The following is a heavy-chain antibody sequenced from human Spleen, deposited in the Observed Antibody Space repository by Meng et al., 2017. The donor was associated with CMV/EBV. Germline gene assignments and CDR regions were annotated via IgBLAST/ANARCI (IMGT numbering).Heavy chain of an antibody. J-gene: IGHJ5*02. CDR3: ARDPNYYRSGYYAP. Sequence: SVKVSCKTSGGTFRSYGISWVRQAPGQGLEWMGGIIPGFGAANYAQKFQGRVTITTDESTSTTYMELTNLSSQDTAVYYCARDPNYYRSGYYAPWGQGTLVTVSS. D-gene: IGHD3-22*01. CDR2: IIPGFGAA. CDR1: GGTFRSYG. V-gene: IGHV1-69*05.